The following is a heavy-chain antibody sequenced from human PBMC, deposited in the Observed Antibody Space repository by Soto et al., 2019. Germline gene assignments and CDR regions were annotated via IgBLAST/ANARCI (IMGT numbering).Heavy chain of an antibody. D-gene: IGHD1-1*01. CDR3: ASRDPGTSVDH. J-gene: IGHJ5*02. CDR1: GGSFTSNNC. V-gene: IGHV4-4*02. CDR2: IYRNGST. Sequence: SETLSLTCAVSGGSFTSNNCSTWVRQPPGQGLEWIGEIYRNGSTNYNPSLKSRVTISLDKSENQFSLKVNSLATADTAVYYCASRDPGTSVDHWGQRTLVT.